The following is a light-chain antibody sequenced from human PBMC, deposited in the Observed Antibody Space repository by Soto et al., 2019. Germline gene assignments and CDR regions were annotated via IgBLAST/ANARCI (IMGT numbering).Light chain of an antibody. CDR1: QSISTW. V-gene: IGKV1-5*01. Sequence: DIQMTQSNSTPSASVGDRVTITCRASQSISTWLAWYQQKPGKAPKLLIFDASTLQSGVPSRFSGSGPGTEFTLTISSLQPDDFATYYCQQYNTFSTFGQGSKVAIK. J-gene: IGKJ1*01. CDR3: QQYNTFST. CDR2: DAS.